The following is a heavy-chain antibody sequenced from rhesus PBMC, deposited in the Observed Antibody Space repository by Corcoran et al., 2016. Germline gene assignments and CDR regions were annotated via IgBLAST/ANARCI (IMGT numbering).Heavy chain of an antibody. V-gene: IGHV4-122*02. CDR2: ITYSGST. Sequence: QVQLQESGPGLVKPSETLSLTCAVSGGSITSGYYYWSWISQPPGKGLEWIGYITYSGSTSYNPALQSLVTISRDTSKNQFSLKLSSVTAADTAVYYCAREIGSSYKNWYFDRWGPGTPITISS. CDR1: GGSITSGYYY. D-gene: IGHD4-29*01. CDR3: AREIGSSYKNWYFDR. J-gene: IGHJ2*01.